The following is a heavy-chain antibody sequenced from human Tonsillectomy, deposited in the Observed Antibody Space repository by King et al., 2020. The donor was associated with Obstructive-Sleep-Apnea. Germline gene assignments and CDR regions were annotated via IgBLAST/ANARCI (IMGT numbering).Heavy chain of an antibody. CDR3: ARDIVAGTGYYGIDV. Sequence: VQLVESGGGLVKPGGSLRLSCAASGFSFSDYYMSWIRQAPGKGLEYISYISSSSSDTNYADSVQGRFSISRDNAKNSLYLQMNSLRAEDTAVYYCARDIVAGTGYYGIDVWGHGTTVTVSS. CDR2: ISSSSSDT. V-gene: IGHV3-11*06. J-gene: IGHJ6*02. D-gene: IGHD6-19*01. CDR1: GFSFSDYY.